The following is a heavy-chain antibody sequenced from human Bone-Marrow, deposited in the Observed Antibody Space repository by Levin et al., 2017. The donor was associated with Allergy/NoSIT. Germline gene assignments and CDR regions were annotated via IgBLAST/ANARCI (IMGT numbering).Heavy chain of an antibody. J-gene: IGHJ4*02. V-gene: IGHV4-34*01. D-gene: IGHD6-19*01. CDR3: ARGGIAVAGTWFDY. CDR2: INHSGST. Sequence: SETLSLTCAVYGGSFSGYYWSWIRQPPGPFLYFLWDINHSGSTNYNPSLKSRVTISVDTSKNQFSLKLSSVTAADTAVYYCARGGIAVAGTWFDYWGQGTLVTVSS. CDR1: GGSFSGYY.